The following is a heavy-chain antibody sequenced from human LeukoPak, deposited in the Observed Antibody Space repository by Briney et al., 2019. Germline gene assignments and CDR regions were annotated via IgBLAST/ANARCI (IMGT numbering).Heavy chain of an antibody. D-gene: IGHD3-16*01. Sequence: PGGSLRLSCAASGFTFSSYAMSWVRQAPGKGLEWVSAISGSGGSTYYADSVKGRFTISRDNSKNTLYLQMNSLRAEDTAVYYCAKSGGGEFPALLGYFDYWGQGTLVTVSS. CDR2: ISGSGGST. J-gene: IGHJ4*02. V-gene: IGHV3-23*01. CDR1: GFTFSSYA. CDR3: AKSGGGEFPALLGYFDY.